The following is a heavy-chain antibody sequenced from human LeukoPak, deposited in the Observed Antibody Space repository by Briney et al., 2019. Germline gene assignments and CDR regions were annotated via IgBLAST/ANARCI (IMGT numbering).Heavy chain of an antibody. D-gene: IGHD3-22*01. V-gene: IGHV1-69*05. CDR3: AREYYYDSPHC. Sequence: ASVKVSCKASGGTFSSYAISWVRQAPGQGLEWMGRIIPIFGTANYAQKFQGRVTITTDESTSTAYMELSSLRPEDTAVYYCAREYYYDSPHCWGQGTLVTVSS. J-gene: IGHJ4*02. CDR1: GGTFSSYA. CDR2: IIPIFGTA.